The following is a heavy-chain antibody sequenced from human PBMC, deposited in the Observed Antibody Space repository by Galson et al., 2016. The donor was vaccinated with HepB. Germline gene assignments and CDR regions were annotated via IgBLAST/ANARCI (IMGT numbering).Heavy chain of an antibody. CDR2: IRNRVSSFST. CDR3: VRDSVYFYLDD. Sequence: SLRLSCAASGFSFSDHFMDWVRQTPGTGPEWVARIRNRVSSFSTDYAAAVRGRFIISRDDSKKSLSLQMNYLKTGDTAVYYCVRDSVYFYLDDWGQGTQVTVSS. D-gene: IGHD5/OR15-5a*01. J-gene: IGHJ4*02. V-gene: IGHV3-72*01. CDR1: GFSFSDHF.